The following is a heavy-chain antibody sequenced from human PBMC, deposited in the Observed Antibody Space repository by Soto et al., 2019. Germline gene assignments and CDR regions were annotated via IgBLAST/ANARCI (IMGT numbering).Heavy chain of an antibody. CDR3: ARDRIAAALHYGMDV. J-gene: IGHJ6*02. CDR2: INPKGGGT. V-gene: IGHV1-2*04. Sequence: ASVKVSCKVSGYTLTELSMRWVRQAPGKGLEWMGGINPKGGGTNYAQKFQGWVTMTGDTSISTAYMELSSLRSDDTAVYYCARDRIAAALHYGMDVWGQGTTVTVSS. CDR1: GYTLTELS. D-gene: IGHD6-13*01.